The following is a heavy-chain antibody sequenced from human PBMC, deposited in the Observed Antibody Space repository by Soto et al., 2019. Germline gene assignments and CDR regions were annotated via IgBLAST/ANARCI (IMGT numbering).Heavy chain of an antibody. Sequence: GGSLRLSCAASGFTFSSYWMSWVRQAPGKGLEWVANIKQDGSEKYYVDSVKGRFTISRDNAKNSLYLQMNSLRAEDTAVYYCARDPPRYSGYDFAFDIWGPGTMVIVS. J-gene: IGHJ3*02. V-gene: IGHV3-7*01. D-gene: IGHD5-12*01. CDR3: ARDPPRYSGYDFAFDI. CDR2: IKQDGSEK. CDR1: GFTFSSYW.